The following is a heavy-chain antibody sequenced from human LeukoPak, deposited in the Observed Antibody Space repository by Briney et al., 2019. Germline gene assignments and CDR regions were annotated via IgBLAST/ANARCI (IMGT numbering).Heavy chain of an antibody. CDR1: GYTFTGYY. D-gene: IGHD2-15*01. Sequence: ASVKVSCKASGYTFTGYYMHWVRQAPGQGLEWMGWINPNSGGTNYAQKFQGRVTMTRDTSTSTAYMELSRLRSDDTAVYYCARPIYCSGGSCYSEGAFDIWGQGTMVTVSS. J-gene: IGHJ3*02. V-gene: IGHV1-2*02. CDR3: ARPIYCSGGSCYSEGAFDI. CDR2: INPNSGGT.